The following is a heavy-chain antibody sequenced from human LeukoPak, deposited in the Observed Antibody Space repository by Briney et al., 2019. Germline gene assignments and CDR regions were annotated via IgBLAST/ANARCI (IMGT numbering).Heavy chain of an antibody. Sequence: ASVKVSCKVVAYDFTGYYIHWVRQAPGQGPEWMGRLKPNTGHAVYAFKLQGRVTITRDTSISTAYMELSRLRSDDTAVYYCARSAFESPSIGQWLNYWGQGTLVTVSS. D-gene: IGHD5-12*01. V-gene: IGHV1-2*06. CDR2: LKPNTGHA. CDR3: ARSAFESPSIGQWLNY. J-gene: IGHJ4*02. CDR1: AYDFTGYY.